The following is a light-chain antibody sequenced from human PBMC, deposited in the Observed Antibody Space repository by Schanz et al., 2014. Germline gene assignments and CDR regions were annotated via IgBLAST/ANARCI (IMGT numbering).Light chain of an antibody. V-gene: IGKV3-15*01. CDR2: NAS. J-gene: IGKJ2*01. CDR1: EYVGTA. Sequence: ETVMTQSPATLSVSPGERATLSCRASEYVGTALAWYQQKPGQPPRLLISNASITATTSPARFSGSGSGTEFTLTFSSLQSEDSAVYYCQQFERWPQTFGQGTKVEI. CDR3: QQFERWPQT.